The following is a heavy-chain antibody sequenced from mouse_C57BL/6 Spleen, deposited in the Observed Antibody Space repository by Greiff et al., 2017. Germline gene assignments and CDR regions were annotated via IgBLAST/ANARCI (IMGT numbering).Heavy chain of an antibody. CDR1: GYSITSGYY. D-gene: IGHD1-1*01. V-gene: IGHV3-6*01. CDR2: ISYDGSN. CDR3: ARSSPYWYFDV. Sequence: EVKLQESGPGLVKPSQSLSLTCSVTGYSITSGYYWNWIRQFPGNKLEWMGYISYDGSNNYNPSLKNRISITRDTSKNQFFLKLNSVTTEDTATYYCARSSPYWYFDVWGTGTTGTVSS. J-gene: IGHJ1*03.